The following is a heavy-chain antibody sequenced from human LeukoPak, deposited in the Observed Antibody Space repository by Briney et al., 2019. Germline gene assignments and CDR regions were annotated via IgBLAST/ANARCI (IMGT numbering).Heavy chain of an antibody. Sequence: ASVKVSCKASGYTFTSYYMHWVRQAPGQGLEWMGIINPSGGSTSCAQKFQGRVTMTRDMSTSTDYMELSSLRSEDTAVYYCARENSLEDTAWWFDPWGQETLVTVSS. J-gene: IGHJ5*02. D-gene: IGHD1-1*01. CDR3: ARENSLEDTAWWFDP. V-gene: IGHV1-46*01. CDR2: INPSGGST. CDR1: GYTFTSYY.